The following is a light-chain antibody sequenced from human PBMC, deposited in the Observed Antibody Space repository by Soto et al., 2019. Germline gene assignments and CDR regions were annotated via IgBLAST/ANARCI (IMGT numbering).Light chain of an antibody. CDR2: EVS. V-gene: IGLV2-14*01. CDR1: SSDVGGYNY. Sequence: QSALTQPASVSGSPGQSITISCTGTSSDVGGYNYVSWYQQQSGKAPKLMIHEVSNRPSGVSNRFSGSKSGNTAPLTISGLQDEEEADYYCSSYKSSRAYVFGIGTKVTV. J-gene: IGLJ1*01. CDR3: SSYKSSRAYV.